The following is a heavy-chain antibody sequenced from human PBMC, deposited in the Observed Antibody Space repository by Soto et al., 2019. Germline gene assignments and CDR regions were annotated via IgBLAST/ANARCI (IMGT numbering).Heavy chain of an antibody. J-gene: IGHJ6*02. CDR2: ISGSGGST. CDR3: AKSGSWELLGDYYYGMDV. Sequence: SGGSLRLSCAASGFTFSSYAMSWVRQAPWKGLEWVSAISGSGGSTYYADSVKGRFTISRDKSKNTLYLQMNSLRAEDTAVYYCAKSGSWELLGDYYYGMDVWGQGTTVTV. CDR1: GFTFSSYA. D-gene: IGHD1-26*01. V-gene: IGHV3-23*01.